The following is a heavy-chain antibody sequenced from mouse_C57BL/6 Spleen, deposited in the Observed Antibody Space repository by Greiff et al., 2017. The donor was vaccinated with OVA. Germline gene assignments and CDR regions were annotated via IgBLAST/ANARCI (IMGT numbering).Heavy chain of an antibody. J-gene: IGHJ2*01. Sequence: QDQLQQPGAELVKPGASVKLSCKASGYTFTSYWMQWVKQRPGQGLEWIGEIDPSDSYTNYNQKFKGKATLTVDTSSSTAYMQLSSLTSEDSAVYYCARGGNFDYWGQGTTLTVSS. V-gene: IGHV1-50*01. CDR3: ARGGNFDY. CDR2: IDPSDSYT. D-gene: IGHD1-1*02. CDR1: GYTFTSYW.